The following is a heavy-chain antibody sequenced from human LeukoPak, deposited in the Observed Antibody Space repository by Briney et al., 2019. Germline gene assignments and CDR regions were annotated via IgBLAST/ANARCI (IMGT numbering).Heavy chain of an antibody. Sequence: GGSLRLSCAASVFTASSNYMSCVRRAPEEGLEWISVSYSGGSTYYADSVKGRFTISRDNSKSALYLQMNRLRAEVTAVYYCASDYGGRNYWGQGTLVTVSS. J-gene: IGHJ4*02. CDR3: ASDYGGRNY. CDR2: SYSGGST. D-gene: IGHD3-16*01. CDR1: VFTASSNY. V-gene: IGHV3-53*01.